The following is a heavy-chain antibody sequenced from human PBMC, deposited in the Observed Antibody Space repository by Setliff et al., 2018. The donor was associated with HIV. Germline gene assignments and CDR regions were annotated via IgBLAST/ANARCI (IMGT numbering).Heavy chain of an antibody. CDR1: GYIFTSYG. V-gene: IGHV1-18*01. CDR2: ISAYNGNT. J-gene: IGHJ4*02. Sequence: ASVKVSCKASGYIFTSYGITWVRQAPGQGLEWMGWISAYNGNTNYAQKLQGRVTMTTDTSTSTAYMELRSLGSDDTAVYYCARGTYYYDSSGYLAAGHFDYWGQGTLVTVSS. CDR3: ARGTYYYDSSGYLAAGHFDY. D-gene: IGHD3-22*01.